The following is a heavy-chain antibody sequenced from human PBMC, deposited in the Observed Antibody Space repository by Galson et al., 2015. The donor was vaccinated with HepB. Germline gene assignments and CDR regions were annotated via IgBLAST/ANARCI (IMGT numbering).Heavy chain of an antibody. CDR3: ARVHSRGWYYFDY. V-gene: IGHV3-21*01. CDR2: ISSSSSYI. Sequence: SLRLSCAASGFTFSSYSMNWVRQAPGKGLEWVSSISSSSSYIYYADSVKGRFTISRDNAKNSLYLQMNSLRAEDTAVYYCARVHSRGWYYFDYWGQGTLVTVSS. D-gene: IGHD6-19*01. CDR1: GFTFSSYS. J-gene: IGHJ4*02.